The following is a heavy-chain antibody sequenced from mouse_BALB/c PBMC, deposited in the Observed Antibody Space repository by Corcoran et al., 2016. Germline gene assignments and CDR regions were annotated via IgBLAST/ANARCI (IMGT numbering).Heavy chain of an antibody. D-gene: IGHD2-3*01. CDR2: IDPANGNT. CDR1: GFNIKDTY. CDR3: AIKSYDGYLYAMDY. V-gene: IGHV14-3*02. Sequence: EVQLQQSGAELVKPGASVKLSCTASGFNIKDTYMHWVKQRPEQGLEWIGRIDPANGNTKYDPKFQGKATITADTSSNTAYLQLSSLTSEDTAVYYCAIKSYDGYLYAMDYWGQGTSVTVSS. J-gene: IGHJ4*01.